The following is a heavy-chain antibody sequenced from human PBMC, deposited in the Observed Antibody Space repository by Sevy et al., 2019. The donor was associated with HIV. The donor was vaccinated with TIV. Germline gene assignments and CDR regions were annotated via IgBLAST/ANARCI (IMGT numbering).Heavy chain of an antibody. Sequence: SETLSLTGTVSGGSISSSSYYWGWIRQPPGKGLEWIGSIYYSGSTYYNPSLKSRVTISVDTSKNQFSLKLSSVTAADTAVYYCARHWDGIAAAGTTYYFDYWGQGTLVTVSS. V-gene: IGHV4-39*01. CDR2: IYYSGST. J-gene: IGHJ4*02. CDR1: GGSISSSSYY. CDR3: ARHWDGIAAAGTTYYFDY. D-gene: IGHD6-13*01.